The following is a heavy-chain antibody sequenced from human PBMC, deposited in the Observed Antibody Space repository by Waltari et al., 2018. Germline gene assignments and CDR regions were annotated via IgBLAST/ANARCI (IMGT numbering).Heavy chain of an antibody. J-gene: IGHJ4*02. D-gene: IGHD6-13*01. Sequence: QVQLQESGPGLVKPSEPLSLTCTVSGGSISSYYWSWIRQPPGKGLEWIGYIYYSGSTNYNPSLKSRVTISVDTSKNQFSLKLSSVTAADTAVYYCARGLAANDYWGQGTLVTVSS. V-gene: IGHV4-59*01. CDR2: IYYSGST. CDR1: GGSISSYY. CDR3: ARGLAANDY.